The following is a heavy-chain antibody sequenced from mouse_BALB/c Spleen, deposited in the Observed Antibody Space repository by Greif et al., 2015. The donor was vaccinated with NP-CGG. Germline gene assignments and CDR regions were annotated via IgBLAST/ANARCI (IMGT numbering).Heavy chain of an antibody. CDR3: ATYGNYENYAMDY. Sequence: EVKLVESGPELVKPGASVKISCKASGYSFTGYFMNWVMQSHGKSLEWIGRINPYNGDTFYNQKFKGKATLTVDKSSSAAHMELRSLASEDSAVYYCATYGNYENYAMDYWGQGTSVTVSS. CDR1: GYSFTGYF. V-gene: IGHV1-20*02. J-gene: IGHJ4*01. D-gene: IGHD2-1*01. CDR2: INPYNGDT.